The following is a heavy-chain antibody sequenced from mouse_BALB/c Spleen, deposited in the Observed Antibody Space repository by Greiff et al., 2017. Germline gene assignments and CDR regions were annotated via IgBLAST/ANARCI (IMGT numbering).Heavy chain of an antibody. D-gene: IGHD2-14*01. CDR2: ISYDGSN. CDR3: ARGLYRYDDAY. V-gene: IGHV3-6*02. CDR1: GYSITSGYY. Sequence: DVQLQESGPGLVKPSQSLSLTCSVTGYSITSGYYWNWIRQFPGNKLEWMGYISYDGSNNYNPSLKNRISITRDTSKNQFFLKLNSVTTEDTATYYCARGLYRYDDAYWGQGTLVTVSA. J-gene: IGHJ3*01.